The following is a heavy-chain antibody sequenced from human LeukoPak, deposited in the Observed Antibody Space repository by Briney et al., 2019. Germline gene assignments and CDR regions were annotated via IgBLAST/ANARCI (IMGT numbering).Heavy chain of an antibody. D-gene: IGHD3-10*01. CDR3: AKVAHYYYGSESYYFFEH. CDR2: IKQDGTEK. V-gene: IGHV3-7*01. CDR1: GFTFSSYA. J-gene: IGHJ4*02. Sequence: GGSLRLSCAASGFTFSSYAMSWVRQAPGKGLEWVANIKQDGTEKYYVDSVKGRFTISRDNAKNSLYLQMNSLRVEDTATYYCAKVAHYYYGSESYYFFEHWGQGTPVTVSS.